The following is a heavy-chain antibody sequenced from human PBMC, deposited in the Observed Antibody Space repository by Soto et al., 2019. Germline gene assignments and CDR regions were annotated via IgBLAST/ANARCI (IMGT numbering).Heavy chain of an antibody. D-gene: IGHD2-15*01. Sequence: SLIQRVTSSVSEGSIINSSYYCGWIHQPPGKGLEWIGSIYYSGSTYYNPSLKSRVTISVDTSKNQFSLKLSSVTAADTAVYYCARANPVVVVAATAPNWFDTWXQGTLVTVSS. CDR1: EGSIINSSYY. J-gene: IGHJ5*02. V-gene: IGHV4-39*01. CDR2: IYYSGST. CDR3: ARANPVVVVAATAPNWFDT.